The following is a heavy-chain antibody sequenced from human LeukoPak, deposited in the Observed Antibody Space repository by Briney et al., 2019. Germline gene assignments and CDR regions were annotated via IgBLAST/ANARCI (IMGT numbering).Heavy chain of an antibody. CDR3: ARAGGWGYSSSSGYYFDY. CDR2: ISWNSGSI. J-gene: IGHJ4*02. Sequence: GGSLRLSCAASGLTFYTYAMSWVRQAPGKGLEWVSGISWNSGSIGYADSVKGRFTISRDNAKNSLYLQMNSLRAEDTAVYYCARAGGWGYSSSSGYYFDYWGQGTLVTVSS. V-gene: IGHV3-9*01. CDR1: GLTFYTYA. D-gene: IGHD6-6*01.